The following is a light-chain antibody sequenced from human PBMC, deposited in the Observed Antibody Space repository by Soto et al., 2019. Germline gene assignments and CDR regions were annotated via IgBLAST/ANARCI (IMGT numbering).Light chain of an antibody. CDR3: QQYGSSRWT. Sequence: EIVMTQSPATLSLSPGARAPFSCRASQSVSSNYLAWYQQKPGQAPRLLIYGASSRATGIPDRFSGSGSGTDFTLTISRLEPEDFAVYYCQQYGSSRWTFGQGTKVDIK. CDR1: QSVSSNY. CDR2: GAS. J-gene: IGKJ1*01. V-gene: IGKV3-20*01.